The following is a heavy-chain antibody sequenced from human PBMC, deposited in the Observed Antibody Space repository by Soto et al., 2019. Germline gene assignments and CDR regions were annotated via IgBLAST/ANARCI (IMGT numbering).Heavy chain of an antibody. CDR3: ARVGFYDSSGYSYYYYGMDV. J-gene: IGHJ6*02. CDR1: GYTFTSYG. Sequence: ASVKVSCKASGYTFTSYGISLVRQAPGQGLEWMGWISAYNGNTNYAQKLQGRVTMTTDTSTSTAYMELRSLRSDDTAVYYCARVGFYDSSGYSYYYYGMDVWGQGTTVTVSS. CDR2: ISAYNGNT. D-gene: IGHD3-22*01. V-gene: IGHV1-18*01.